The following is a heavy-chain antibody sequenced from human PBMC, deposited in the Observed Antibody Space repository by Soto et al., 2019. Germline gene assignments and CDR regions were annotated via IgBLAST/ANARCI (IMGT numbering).Heavy chain of an antibody. CDR2: IYYGGST. CDR3: ARARPTLYFFDY. Sequence: SETLSITCPFSGCSINSYYWNWLLQPPGKGLEWIGYIYYGGSTNYNPSLKSRVTISVDTSKNQLSLKLNSVTAADTAVYYCARARPTLYFFDYWGQGTLVTVFS. D-gene: IGHD3-10*01. V-gene: IGHV4-59*01. CDR1: GCSINSYY. J-gene: IGHJ4*02.